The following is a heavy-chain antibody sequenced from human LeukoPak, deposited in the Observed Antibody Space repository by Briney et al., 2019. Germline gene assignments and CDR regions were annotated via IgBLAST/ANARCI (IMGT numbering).Heavy chain of an antibody. V-gene: IGHV3-30*02. CDR1: GFTFSSYG. J-gene: IGHJ4*02. CDR3: AKDRSDNKTWYAGSH. CDR2: IRYDGSNK. Sequence: PGGSLRLSCAASGFTFSSYGMHWVRQAPGKGLEWVAFIRYDGSNKYYAESVKGRFTISRDNSKNTLYLQMNSLRDEDTAVYYCAKDRSDNKTWYAGSHWGQGTLVTVSS. D-gene: IGHD2-8*01.